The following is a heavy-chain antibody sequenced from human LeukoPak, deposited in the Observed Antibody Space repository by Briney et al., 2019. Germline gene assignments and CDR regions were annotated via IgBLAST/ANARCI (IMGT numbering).Heavy chain of an antibody. CDR3: ARYAWSLGPAPGTPLFDY. D-gene: IGHD6-13*01. J-gene: IGHJ4*02. CDR2: ISYDGSDK. V-gene: IGHV3-30-3*01. Sequence: GGSLRLSCAASGFIFSNYAMHWVRQAPGKGLEWVALISYDGSDKYYANFVKGRFTISRDNSKNTLYLQMNSLRGEDTAVYYCARYAWSLGPAPGTPLFDYWGQGTLVTVSS. CDR1: GFIFSNYA.